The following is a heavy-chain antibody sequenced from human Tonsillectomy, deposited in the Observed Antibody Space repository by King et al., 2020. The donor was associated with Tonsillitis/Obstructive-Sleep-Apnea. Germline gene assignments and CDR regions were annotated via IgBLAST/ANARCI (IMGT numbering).Heavy chain of an antibody. J-gene: IGHJ3*02. CDR2: ISWNGGST. CDR3: AKDLIIAVSGTPGDAFDI. Sequence: VQLVESGGALVQPGRSLRLSCVASGFIFEDYAMYWVRQTPGKGLEWVSGISWNGGSTAYADSVKGRFTISRDNAKNSLHLQMNSLRAEDTALYYCAKDLIIAVSGTPGDAFDIWGQGTMVTVS. D-gene: IGHD6-13*01. CDR1: GFIFEDYA. V-gene: IGHV3-9*01.